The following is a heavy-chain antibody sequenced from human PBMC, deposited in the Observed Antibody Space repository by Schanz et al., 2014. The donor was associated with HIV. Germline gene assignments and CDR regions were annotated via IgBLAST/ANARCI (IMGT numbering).Heavy chain of an antibody. CDR1: GYTFSDYD. V-gene: IGHV1-8*02. J-gene: IGHJ2*01. CDR3: VRAASFHFDKEGYYRNWYFDF. CDR2: VNPESGNT. Sequence: QVQLVQSGPEVKKPGASVRVSCETSGYTFSDYDINWVRQAPGQGLEWMGWVNPESGNTGMADTFLGRLSLTRFTSTGTPYMELDSLRSEDTAIYYCVRAASFHFDKEGYYRNWYFDFWGRGTLVAVSS. D-gene: IGHD1-26*01.